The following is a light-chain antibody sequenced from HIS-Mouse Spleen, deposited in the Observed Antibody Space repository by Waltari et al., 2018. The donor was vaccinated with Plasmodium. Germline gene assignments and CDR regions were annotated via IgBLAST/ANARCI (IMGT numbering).Light chain of an antibody. CDR2: GAS. CDR1: KCCSSAY. V-gene: IGKV3-20*01. CDR3: QQYGSSPYT. J-gene: IGKJ2*01. Sequence: SGRATKCCSSAYVARYQHKPGQATRLPIDGASRRATGIPDRCSGSVSGTDFTLTISGLEPEDFAVYYCQQYGSSPYTFGQGTKLEIK.